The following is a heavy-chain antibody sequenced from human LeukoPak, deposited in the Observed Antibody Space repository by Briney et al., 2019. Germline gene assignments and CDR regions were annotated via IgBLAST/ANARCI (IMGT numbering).Heavy chain of an antibody. Sequence: PGGSLRLSCAASGFTFSSYGMHWVRQAPGKGLEWVAVISYDGSNKYYADSVKGRFTISRDNSKNTLYLQMNSLRAEDTAVYYCAKDSGSSLAYWGQGTLVTVSS. D-gene: IGHD1-26*01. V-gene: IGHV3-30*18. CDR2: ISYDGSNK. J-gene: IGHJ4*02. CDR1: GFTFSSYG. CDR3: AKDSGSSLAY.